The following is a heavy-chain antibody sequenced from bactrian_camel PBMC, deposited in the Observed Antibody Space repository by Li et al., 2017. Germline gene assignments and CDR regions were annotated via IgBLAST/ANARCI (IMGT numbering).Heavy chain of an antibody. CDR1: AYTDCNYA. D-gene: IGHD3*01. J-gene: IGHJ4*01. Sequence: HVQLVESGGGSVQAGGSLRLSCRVSAYTDCNYAMSWYRQAPGKEREFVSEVDPSGGASYVDSVKGRFTISRDNAKDTLYLQMNSLKIEDTAVYYCALGSSRQATMTARGKGTQVTVS. CDR2: VDPSGGA. V-gene: IGHV3S53*01.